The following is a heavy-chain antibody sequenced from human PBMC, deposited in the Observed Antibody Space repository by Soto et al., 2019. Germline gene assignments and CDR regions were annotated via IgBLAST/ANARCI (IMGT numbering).Heavy chain of an antibody. D-gene: IGHD2-15*01. Sequence: PRESLKISCKGSGYSFTIYWIGWVRQMPGKGLEWMGIIYPGDSDTRYSPSFQGQVTISADKSISTAYLQWSSLKASDTAMYYCARQEGRYCSGGSCYYGMDVWGQGTTVTVSS. CDR2: IYPGDSDT. CDR3: ARQEGRYCSGGSCYYGMDV. CDR1: GYSFTIYW. J-gene: IGHJ6*02. V-gene: IGHV5-51*01.